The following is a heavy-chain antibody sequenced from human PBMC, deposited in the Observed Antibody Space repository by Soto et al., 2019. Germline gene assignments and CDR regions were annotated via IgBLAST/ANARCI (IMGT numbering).Heavy chain of an antibody. CDR2: ISSTGIYK. Sequence: QEQLVESGGGWVKPGGSLRLSCAASGFTFSDYYIAWIRQAPGKGLEWISYISSTGIYKRYADSVKGRFTIARDNANNSLVLQMYSLRADDTAVYYCVRDLYGSGTSLRGWFDPWGQGTLVTVSS. V-gene: IGHV3-11*06. CDR3: VRDLYGSGTSLRGWFDP. D-gene: IGHD3-10*01. J-gene: IGHJ5*02. CDR1: GFTFSDYY.